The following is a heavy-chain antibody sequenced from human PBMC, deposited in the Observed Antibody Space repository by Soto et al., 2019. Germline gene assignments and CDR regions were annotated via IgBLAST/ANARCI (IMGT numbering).Heavy chain of an antibody. Sequence: GGSLRLSCAASGFTFSSYAMSWVRQAPGKGLEWVSAISGSGGSTYYADSVKGRFTISRDNSKNTLYLQMNSLRAEDTAVYYCEKGKQWLVLSNWFDPWGQGTLVTVSS. CDR1: GFTFSSYA. V-gene: IGHV3-23*01. D-gene: IGHD6-19*01. CDR2: ISGSGGST. CDR3: EKGKQWLVLSNWFDP. J-gene: IGHJ5*02.